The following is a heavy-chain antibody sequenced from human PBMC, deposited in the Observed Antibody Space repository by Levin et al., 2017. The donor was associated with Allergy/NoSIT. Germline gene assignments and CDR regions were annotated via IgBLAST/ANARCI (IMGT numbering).Heavy chain of an antibody. CDR1: GGSVNTRTSY. V-gene: IGHV4-61*01. Sequence: ESLKISCVVSGGSVNTRTSYWSWIRQSPGKGLEWIGYIYYSGTTNYNRSLRSRITISLDKSENQFSLEVRSVTAADMGLYYCARGGGSSYYGIDSWGQGILVTVSS. D-gene: IGHD3-22*01. J-gene: IGHJ4*02. CDR2: IYYSGTT. CDR3: ARGGGSSYYGIDS.